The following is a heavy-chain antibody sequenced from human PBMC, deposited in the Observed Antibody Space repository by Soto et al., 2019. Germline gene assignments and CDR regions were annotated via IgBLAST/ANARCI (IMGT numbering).Heavy chain of an antibody. J-gene: IGHJ6*02. V-gene: IGHV1-3*02. D-gene: IGHD3-3*01. CDR2: SNAGNGNT. CDR3: AADAHRDDFWSSYPYYFYSMDV. CDR1: GYTFTSYA. Sequence: ASVKVSCKASGYTFTSYAMHWVRQAPGQRLEWMGWSNAGNGNTKYSQEFQGRVTITRDTSASTAYMELSSLRPEDSAMYYCAADAHRDDFWSSYPYYFYSMDVWGQGTTVTVSS.